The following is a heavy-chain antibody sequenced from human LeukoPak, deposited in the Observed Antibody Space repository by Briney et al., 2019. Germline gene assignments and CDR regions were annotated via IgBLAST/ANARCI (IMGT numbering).Heavy chain of an antibody. CDR1: GGTFSSYA. D-gene: IGHD2-15*01. V-gene: IGHV1-69*04. J-gene: IGHJ4*02. CDR3: AREMVGVAFGDY. Sequence: GSSVKVSCKASGGTFSSYAISWVRQAPGQGLEWMGRIIPILGIANYAQKFQGRVTITADESTSTAYMELSSLRSEDTAVYYCAREMVGVAFGDYWGQGTLVTVSS. CDR2: IIPILGIA.